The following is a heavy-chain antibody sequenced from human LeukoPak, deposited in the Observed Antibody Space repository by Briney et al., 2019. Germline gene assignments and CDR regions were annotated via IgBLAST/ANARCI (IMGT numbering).Heavy chain of an antibody. V-gene: IGHV1-2*04. CDR1: GYTFTSYG. CDR3: ARDSGWEVVLYASEI. Sequence: ASVKVSCKASGYTFTSYGINWVRQAPGQGLEWMGWINPKSGGTNYAQKFEGWVTMTRDTSMSTVYMELSRLKSDDTAVYYCARDSGWEVVLYASEIWGQGTMVTVSS. D-gene: IGHD1-26*01. CDR2: INPKSGGT. J-gene: IGHJ3*02.